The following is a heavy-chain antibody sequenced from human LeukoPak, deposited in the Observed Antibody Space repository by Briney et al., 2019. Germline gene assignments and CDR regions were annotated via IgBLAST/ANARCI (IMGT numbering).Heavy chain of an antibody. CDR3: ARAVSGRFDY. J-gene: IGHJ4*02. V-gene: IGHV4-59*08. D-gene: IGHD6-19*01. CDR2: IYYSGST. Sequence: PSETLSLTCTVSGGSMSPYHWGWIRQPPGKGLEWIGYIYYSGSTNYNPSPNSRVTISVDTSKNQFSLRLSSVTAADTAIYYCARAVSGRFDYWGQGTLVTVSS. CDR1: GGSMSPYH.